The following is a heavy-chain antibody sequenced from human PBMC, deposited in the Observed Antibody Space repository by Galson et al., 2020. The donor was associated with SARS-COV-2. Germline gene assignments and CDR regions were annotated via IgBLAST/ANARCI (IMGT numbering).Heavy chain of an antibody. CDR1: GFTFSSYW. CDR2: INSDGSST. J-gene: IGHJ4*02. Sequence: QAGGSLRLSCAASGFTFSSYWMHWVRQAPGKGLVWVSRINSDGSSTSYADSVKGRFTISRDNAKNTLYLQMNSLRAEDTAVYYCASSNPYYDIWTGYLPLFDYWGQGTLVTVSS. V-gene: IGHV3-74*01. CDR3: ASSNPYYDIWTGYLPLFDY. D-gene: IGHD3-9*01.